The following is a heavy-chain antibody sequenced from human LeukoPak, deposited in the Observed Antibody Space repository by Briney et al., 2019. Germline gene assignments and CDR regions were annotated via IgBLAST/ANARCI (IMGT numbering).Heavy chain of an antibody. V-gene: IGHV4-61*01. CDR3: ARDPGAVAGEYYFDY. CDR2: IYYSGST. CDR1: GGSISNTSYY. Sequence: SETLSLTCTVSGGSISNTSYYWGWIRQPPGKGLEWIGYIYYSGSTNYNPSLKSRVTISVDTSKNQFSLKLSSVTAADTAVYYCARDPGAVAGEYYFDYWGQGTLVTVSS. J-gene: IGHJ4*02. D-gene: IGHD6-19*01.